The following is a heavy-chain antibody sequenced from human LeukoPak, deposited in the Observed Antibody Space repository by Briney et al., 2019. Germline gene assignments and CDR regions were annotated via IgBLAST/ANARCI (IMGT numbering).Heavy chain of an antibody. Sequence: ASVKVSCKTSGFTFTSSAMQWVRQARGQRLEWIGWIVVGSGNTNYAQVFQERVTITRDMSTRTAYMEPSSLRSEDTAVYYCAALRFGSGSYSFDYWGQGTLVTVSS. V-gene: IGHV1-58*02. CDR2: IVVGSGNT. CDR1: GFTFTSSA. J-gene: IGHJ4*02. D-gene: IGHD3-10*01. CDR3: AALRFGSGSYSFDY.